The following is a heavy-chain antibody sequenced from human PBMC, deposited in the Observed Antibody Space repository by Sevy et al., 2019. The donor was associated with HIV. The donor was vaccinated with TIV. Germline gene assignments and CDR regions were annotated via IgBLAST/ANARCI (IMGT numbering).Heavy chain of an antibody. CDR3: ARGATFYSDSRGRVLSVLGAFDI. CDR1: GFTVSSNY. V-gene: IGHV3-53*01. CDR2: IFSGGGT. Sequence: GGSLRLSCAASGFTVSSNYMSWVRHAPGKGLEWVSIIFSGGGTYYEDSVQGRLTISRDNSKNRVYFQRKSLRAEDTAVFYCARGATFYSDSRGRVLSVLGAFDIWGRGTMVTVSS. J-gene: IGHJ3*02. D-gene: IGHD3-22*01.